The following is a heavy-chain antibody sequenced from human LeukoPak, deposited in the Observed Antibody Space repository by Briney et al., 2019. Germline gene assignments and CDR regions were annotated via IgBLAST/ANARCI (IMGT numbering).Heavy chain of an antibody. CDR2: IYYSGST. J-gene: IGHJ4*02. V-gene: IGHV4-59*01. CDR3: ARGFMDYDILTEYYFDY. Sequence: PSETLSLTCTVSGGSISSYYWSWIRQPPGKGLEWIGYIYYSGSTNYNPSLKSRVTISVDTSKNQFSLKLSSVTAADTAVYYCARGFMDYDILTEYYFDYWGQGTLVTVSS. D-gene: IGHD3-9*01. CDR1: GGSISSYY.